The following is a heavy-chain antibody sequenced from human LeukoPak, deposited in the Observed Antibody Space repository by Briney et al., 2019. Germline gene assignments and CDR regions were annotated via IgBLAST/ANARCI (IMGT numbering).Heavy chain of an antibody. V-gene: IGHV3-74*01. D-gene: IGHD3-10*01. Sequence: GGSLRLSCAASGITFSGAWMHWVRQAPGKGLVWVSRINDDGSFRRYANSVKGRFTISRDNAKNTLFLQMDSLRAEDTAVYYCARVSGPGMNEYYHLWGQGTLVTVSS. CDR2: INDDGSFR. CDR1: GITFSGAW. J-gene: IGHJ1*01. CDR3: ARVSGPGMNEYYHL.